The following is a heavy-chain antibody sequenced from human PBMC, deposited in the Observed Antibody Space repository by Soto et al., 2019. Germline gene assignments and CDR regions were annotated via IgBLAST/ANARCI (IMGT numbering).Heavy chain of an antibody. CDR3: ARTQCSGGSCYGYYGMDV. V-gene: IGHV5-10-1*01. D-gene: IGHD2-15*01. J-gene: IGHJ6*02. CDR1: GYSFTSYW. Sequence: GDSLKISCKGSGYSFTSYWISWVRQMPGKGLEWMGRIDPSDSYTNYSPSFQGHVTISADKSISTAYLQWSSLKASDTAMYYCARTQCSGGSCYGYYGMDVWGQGTTVTVSS. CDR2: IDPSDSYT.